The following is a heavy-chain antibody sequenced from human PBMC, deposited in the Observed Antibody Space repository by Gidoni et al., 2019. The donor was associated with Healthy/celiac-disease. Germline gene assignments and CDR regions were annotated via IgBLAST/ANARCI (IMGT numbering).Heavy chain of an antibody. Sequence: VQLVESGGGVVQPGSALRLCCAAAGVTFSSYAMPWVRQAPGKGLEWVAVISYDGSNKYYADSVKGRFTISRDNSKNTLYLQMNSLRAEDTAVYYCARGDYRYYFDYWGQGTLVTVSS. V-gene: IGHV3-30*04. D-gene: IGHD4-4*01. J-gene: IGHJ4*02. CDR3: ARGDYRYYFDY. CDR2: ISYDGSNK. CDR1: GVTFSSYA.